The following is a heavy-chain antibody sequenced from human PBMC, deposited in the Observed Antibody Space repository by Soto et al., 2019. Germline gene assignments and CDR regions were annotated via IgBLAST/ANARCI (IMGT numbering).Heavy chain of an antibody. V-gene: IGHV4-34*01. Sequence: PSQTLSLTCAVHGGSFSGHYWSWIRQPPGKGLEWIGEINHSGSTNYNPSLKSRVTISVDTSKNQFSLKLSSVTAADTAVYYCARLFSRSLNYYYGMDVWGQGTTVTVSS. D-gene: IGHD3-16*01. CDR1: GGSFSGHY. CDR2: INHSGST. CDR3: ARLFSRSLNYYYGMDV. J-gene: IGHJ6*02.